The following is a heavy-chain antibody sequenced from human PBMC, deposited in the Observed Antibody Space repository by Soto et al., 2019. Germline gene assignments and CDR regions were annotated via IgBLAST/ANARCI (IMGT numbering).Heavy chain of an antibody. Sequence: GESLKISCKGSGYSFTSYWISWVRQMPGKGLEWRGRIDPSVSYTNYSPPFQGHVTISADKSISTAYLQWSSLKASDTAMYYCATPGFPSGSYYSYYNYYDMDVWGQGTTVTVSS. CDR2: IDPSVSYT. CDR1: GYSFTSYW. D-gene: IGHD1-26*01. J-gene: IGHJ6*02. V-gene: IGHV5-10-1*01. CDR3: ATPGFPSGSYYSYYNYYDMDV.